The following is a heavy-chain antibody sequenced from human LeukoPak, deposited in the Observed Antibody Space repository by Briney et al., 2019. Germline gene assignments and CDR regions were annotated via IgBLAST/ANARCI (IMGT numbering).Heavy chain of an antibody. D-gene: IGHD1-26*01. CDR1: GFTFSSYG. V-gene: IGHV3-30*18. J-gene: IGHJ4*02. CDR2: ISYDGSNK. Sequence: GGSLRPSCAASGFTFSSYGMHWVRQAPGKGLEWVAVISYDGSNKYYADSVKGRFTISRDNSKNTLYLQMNSLRAEDTAVYYCAKDLTVGATMSRPLGYWGQGTLVTVSS. CDR3: AKDLTVGATMSRPLGY.